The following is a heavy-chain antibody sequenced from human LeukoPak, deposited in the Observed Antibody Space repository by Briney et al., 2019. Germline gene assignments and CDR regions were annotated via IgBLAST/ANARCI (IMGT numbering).Heavy chain of an antibody. Sequence: WASVKVSCKASGYTFTSYAMNWVRQAPGQGLEWMGWINTNTGNPTYAQGFTGRFVFSLDTSVSTAYLQISSLKAEDTAVYYCARVGSSGWYPLYYYYYGMDVWGQGTTVTVSS. J-gene: IGHJ6*02. CDR3: ARVGSSGWYPLYYYYYGMDV. D-gene: IGHD6-19*01. V-gene: IGHV7-4-1*02. CDR1: GYTFTSYA. CDR2: INTNTGNP.